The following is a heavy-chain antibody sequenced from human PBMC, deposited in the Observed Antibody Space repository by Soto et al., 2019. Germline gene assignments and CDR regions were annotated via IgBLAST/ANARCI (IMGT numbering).Heavy chain of an antibody. V-gene: IGHV4-39*01. CDR3: GSSNSGDFYD. J-gene: IGHJ4*02. Sequence: SETLSLTCTVSGGPISTSPRYWGWVRQSPGKGLTWIGSMTYGGGTAYYNTSLKSRVTISVDTAKNQVSLTLSSVTAADTAVYYCGSSNSGDFYDWGQGTVVTGSS. CDR2: MTYGGGTA. D-gene: IGHD2-21*02. CDR1: GGPISTSPRY.